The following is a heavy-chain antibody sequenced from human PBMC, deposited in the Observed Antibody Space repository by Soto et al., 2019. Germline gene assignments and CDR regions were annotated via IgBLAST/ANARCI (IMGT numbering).Heavy chain of an antibody. CDR3: ARGVGTVSMFDY. D-gene: IGHD1-1*01. J-gene: IGHJ4*02. CDR1: GFTFNSYS. CDR2: ISSSSSTT. Sequence: EVKLVESGGGLVQPGGSLRLSCAASGFTFNSYSMNWVRQAPGKGLEWVSYISSSSSTTKYADSVKDRFTISRDDAQNSLYLQMNSLRAEDTAVYYCARGVGTVSMFDYWGQGTLVAVSS. V-gene: IGHV3-48*01.